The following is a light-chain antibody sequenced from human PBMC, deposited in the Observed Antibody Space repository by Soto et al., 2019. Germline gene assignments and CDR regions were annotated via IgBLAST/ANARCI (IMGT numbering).Light chain of an antibody. Sequence: EIVLTQSPATLSLSPGERATLSCRASQSVSSYLAWYQQKPGQAPRLLIYEGSKWGTGILDRFSGSGSGTDFTLTISSLQSEDFEGYYCQHYNNWPRTFGQGTNVDIK. V-gene: IGKV3-11*01. CDR3: QHYNNWPRT. J-gene: IGKJ1*01. CDR1: QSVSSY. CDR2: EGS.